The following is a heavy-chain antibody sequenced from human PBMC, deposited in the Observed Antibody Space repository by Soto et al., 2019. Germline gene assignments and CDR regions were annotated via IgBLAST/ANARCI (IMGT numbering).Heavy chain of an antibody. V-gene: IGHV3-33*01. J-gene: IGHJ1*01. CDR1: GFTFSSYG. CDR2: IWYDGSSE. D-gene: IGHD2-8*01. Sequence: QVQLVESGGGGVHSGTSLRLSCAASGFTFSSYGMHWVRQAPGKGLEWVAVIWYDGSSEYYADSVKGRCTISRDTSKNTLYLQMNSLGAEDTAVYYCARAGVEEAIQVGYCQHWGQGTLVTVSP. CDR3: ARAGVEEAIQVGYCQH.